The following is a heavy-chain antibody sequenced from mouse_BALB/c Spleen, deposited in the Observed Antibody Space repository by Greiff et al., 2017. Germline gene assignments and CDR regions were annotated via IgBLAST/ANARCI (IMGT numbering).Heavy chain of an antibody. CDR3: ARPPLHYYGSSYSWFAY. D-gene: IGHD1-1*01. V-gene: IGHV1-7*01. Sequence: QVHVKQSGAELAKPGASVKMSCKASGYTFTSYWMHWVKQRPGQGLEWIGYINPSTGYTEYNQKFKDKATLTADKSSSTAYMQLSSLTSEDSAVYYCARPPLHYYGSSYSWFAYWGQGTLVTVSA. CDR2: INPSTGYT. CDR1: GYTFTSYW. J-gene: IGHJ3*01.